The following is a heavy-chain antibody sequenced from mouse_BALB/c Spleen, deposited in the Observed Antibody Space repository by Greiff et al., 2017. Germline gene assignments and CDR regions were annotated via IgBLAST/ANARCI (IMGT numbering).Heavy chain of an antibody. D-gene: IGHD2-2*01. Sequence: EVQRVESGGGLVQPGGSLKLSCAASGFTFSSYGMSWVRQTPDKRLELVATINSNGGSTYYPDSVKGRFTISRDNAKNTLYLQMSSLKSEDTAMYYCARDRGLWFPFAYWGQGTLVTVSA. CDR1: GFTFSSYG. V-gene: IGHV5-6-3*01. CDR2: INSNGGST. J-gene: IGHJ3*01. CDR3: ARDRGLWFPFAY.